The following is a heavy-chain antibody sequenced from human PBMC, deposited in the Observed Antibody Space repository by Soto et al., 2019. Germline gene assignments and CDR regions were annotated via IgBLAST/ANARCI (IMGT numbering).Heavy chain of an antibody. V-gene: IGHV4-39*01. CDR1: GVSISSSSDY. CDR3: ARPSNNYYYYVDV. D-gene: IGHD4-4*01. Sequence: QLQLQESGPGLVKPSETLSLTCTVSGVSISSSSDYWGWIRQPPGKGLEWIGSIYYSGSTYYNPSRKSRVTISVDTSKNQFSLKVSSVAAADSSVDYCARPSNNYYYYVDVWGKGTMVTVSS. CDR2: IYYSGST. J-gene: IGHJ6*03.